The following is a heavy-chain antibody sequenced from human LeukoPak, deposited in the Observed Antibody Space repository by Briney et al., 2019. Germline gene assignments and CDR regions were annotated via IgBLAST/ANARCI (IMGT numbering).Heavy chain of an antibody. CDR2: ISGSGGST. V-gene: IGHV3-23*01. J-gene: IGHJ4*02. Sequence: AGGSLRLSCAAAGFTFSSYAISWVRQAPGKGLEWVSAISGSGGSTYYADSVKGPVTISRDNSKHTLYLQMNSLKDEDTAVYYCAKMRPGATHYWGQGTLVTVSS. CDR1: GFTFSSYA. D-gene: IGHD1-26*01. CDR3: AKMRPGATHY.